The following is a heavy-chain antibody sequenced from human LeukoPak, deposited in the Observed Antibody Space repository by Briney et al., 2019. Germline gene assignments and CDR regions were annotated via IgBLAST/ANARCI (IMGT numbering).Heavy chain of an antibody. Sequence: GGSLGLSCAASGFIFSSYWMSWVRQAPGKGLEWVANIKQDGSEKYYVDSVKGRFTISRDNAKNSLYLQMNSLRAEDTAVYYCARTFYGDYDYWGQGTLVTVSS. J-gene: IGHJ4*02. D-gene: IGHD4-17*01. V-gene: IGHV3-7*01. CDR1: GFIFSSYW. CDR2: IKQDGSEK. CDR3: ARTFYGDYDY.